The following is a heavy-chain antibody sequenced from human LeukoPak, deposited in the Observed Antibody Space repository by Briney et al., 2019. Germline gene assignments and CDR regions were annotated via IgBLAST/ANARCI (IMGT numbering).Heavy chain of an antibody. CDR3: ARDRSVDYFDY. Sequence: GGSLRHSCAASGFTFRNHGMHWVRQAPGKGLEWVAVIWYDGSNKYYADSVKGRFTVSRDNSKNTLYLQMNSLRAEDTAVYYCARDRSVDYFDYWGQGILVTVSS. CDR2: IWYDGSNK. CDR1: GFTFRNHG. V-gene: IGHV3-33*01. D-gene: IGHD6-19*01. J-gene: IGHJ4*02.